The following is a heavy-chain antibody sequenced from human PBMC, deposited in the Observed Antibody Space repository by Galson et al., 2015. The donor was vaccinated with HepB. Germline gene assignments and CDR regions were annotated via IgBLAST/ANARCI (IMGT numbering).Heavy chain of an antibody. Sequence: SLRLSCAVSGFNFSRFWMSWVRQAPGKGLEWVANISQDGSETYFEDSMRGRFTISRDNSKNSLGLHMNSPRVEDTAVYYCARAEVFLRRGYPYYYGLDVWGHATTVTVSS. V-gene: IGHV3-7*01. CDR2: ISQDGSET. D-gene: IGHD2/OR15-2a*01. CDR3: ARAEVFLRRGYPYYYGLDV. CDR1: GFNFSRFW. J-gene: IGHJ6*02.